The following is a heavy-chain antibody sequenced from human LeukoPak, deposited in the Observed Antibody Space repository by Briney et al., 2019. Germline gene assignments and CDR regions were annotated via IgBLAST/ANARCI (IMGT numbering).Heavy chain of an antibody. CDR3: ARDYDFWSGNNWFDP. Sequence: GASVKVSCKASGYTFTGYYMHWVRQAPGQGLEWMGRINPNSGGTNYAQKFQGRVTMTRDTSISTAYMELSRLRSDDTAVYHCARDYDFWSGNNWFDPWGQGTLVTVSS. CDR2: INPNSGGT. J-gene: IGHJ5*02. CDR1: GYTFTGYY. V-gene: IGHV1-2*06. D-gene: IGHD3-3*01.